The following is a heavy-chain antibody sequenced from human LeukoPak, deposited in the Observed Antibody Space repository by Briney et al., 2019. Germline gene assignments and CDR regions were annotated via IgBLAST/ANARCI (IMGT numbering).Heavy chain of an antibody. Sequence: SETLSLTCTVSGGSISSYYWSWIRQPPGKGLEWIGYIYYSGSTNYNPSLKSRVTISVDTSKNQFSLKLSSVTAADTAVYYCARDRYYGDYVYFDYWGQGTLVTVSS. CDR1: GGSISSYY. D-gene: IGHD4-17*01. J-gene: IGHJ4*02. CDR2: IYYSGST. V-gene: IGHV4-59*01. CDR3: ARDRYYGDYVYFDY.